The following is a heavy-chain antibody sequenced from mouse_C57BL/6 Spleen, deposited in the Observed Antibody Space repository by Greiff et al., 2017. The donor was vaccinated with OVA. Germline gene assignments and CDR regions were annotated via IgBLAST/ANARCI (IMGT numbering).Heavy chain of an antibody. CDR3: ARWGVLRLMDY. CDR1: GYAFSSYW. J-gene: IGHJ4*01. CDR2: IYPGDGDT. V-gene: IGHV1-80*01. D-gene: IGHD1-1*01. Sequence: QVQLQQSGAELVKPGASVKISCKASGYAFSSYWMNWVKQRPGKGLEWIGQIYPGDGDTNYNGKFKGKATLTADKSSSTAYMQLSSLTSEDSAVYFCARWGVLRLMDYGGQGTSVTVSS.